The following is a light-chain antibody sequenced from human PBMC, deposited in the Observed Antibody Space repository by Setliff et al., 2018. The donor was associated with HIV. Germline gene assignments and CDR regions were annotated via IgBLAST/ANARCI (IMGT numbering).Light chain of an antibody. CDR3: AAWDDSLTGYV. Sequence: QSVLTQPPSASGTPGQRVTVSCSGSSSNIGRSPVVNWYQQFPGTTPKLLIYRSNVRPSRVPDRFSGSKSGTSASLAISGLQAEDEADYYCAAWDDSLTGYVFGTGTKV. V-gene: IGLV1-44*01. J-gene: IGLJ1*01. CDR2: RSN. CDR1: SSNIGRSP.